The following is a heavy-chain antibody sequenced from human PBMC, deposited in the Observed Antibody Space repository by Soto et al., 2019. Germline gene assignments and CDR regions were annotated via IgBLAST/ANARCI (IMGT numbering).Heavy chain of an antibody. Sequence: SVKVSCKASGFTFTSSAVQWVRQARGQRLEWIGWIVVGSGNTNYAQKFQERVTITRDMSTSTAYMELSSLRSEDTAVYYCAARLRLGELSSPGREGGFDYWGQGTLVTVSS. V-gene: IGHV1-58*01. D-gene: IGHD3-16*02. CDR1: GFTFTSSA. J-gene: IGHJ4*02. CDR2: IVVGSGNT. CDR3: AARLRLGELSSPGREGGFDY.